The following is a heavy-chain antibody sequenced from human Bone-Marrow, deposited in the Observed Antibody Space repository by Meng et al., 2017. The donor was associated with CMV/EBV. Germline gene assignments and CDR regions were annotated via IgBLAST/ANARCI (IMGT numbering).Heavy chain of an antibody. CDR1: GFTFSTYT. CDR2: IRGSDGIA. D-gene: IGHD3-3*01. V-gene: IGHV3-23*01. CDR3: ARVWFPCITIFGVVIIVYYYGMDV. J-gene: IGHJ6*02. Sequence: GGSLRLSCAASGFTFSTYTMSWVRRAPGKGLEWVSRIRGSDGIASYADSVKGRFTISRDNSRNTLYLQMNSLRAEDTAVYYCARVWFPCITIFGVVIIVYYYGMDVWGQGTTVTVSS.